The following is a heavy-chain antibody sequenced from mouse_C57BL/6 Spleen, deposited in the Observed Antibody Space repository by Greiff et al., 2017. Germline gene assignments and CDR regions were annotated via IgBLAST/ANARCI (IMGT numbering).Heavy chain of an antibody. CDR3: ARYQGGGYYAMDY. V-gene: IGHV1-76*01. Sequence: QVQLQQSGAELVRPGASVKLSCKASGYTFTDYSINWVKQRPGQGLEWIASIYPGSGNTYYNEKFKGKATVTAEKSSSTAYVQLSRLRSEDSAVDFCARYQGGGYYAMDYWGQGTSVTVSS. J-gene: IGHJ4*01. CDR2: IYPGSGNT. CDR1: GYTFTDYS.